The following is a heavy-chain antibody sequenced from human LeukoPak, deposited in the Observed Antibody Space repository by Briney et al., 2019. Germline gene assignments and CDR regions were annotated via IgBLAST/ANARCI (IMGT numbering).Heavy chain of an antibody. D-gene: IGHD2-21*02. V-gene: IGHV1-2*02. Sequence: ASVKVSCTSSGYTFTAYYMHWVRQAPGQGFEWMGWINVNNGDTRYAQKFQGRVTVTRDTSVSTAYMEVSRLRSDDTAVYYCARDPPTEGWYFYLWGRGTLVTVSS. CDR1: GYTFTAYY. J-gene: IGHJ2*01. CDR3: ARDPPTEGWYFYL. CDR2: INVNNGDT.